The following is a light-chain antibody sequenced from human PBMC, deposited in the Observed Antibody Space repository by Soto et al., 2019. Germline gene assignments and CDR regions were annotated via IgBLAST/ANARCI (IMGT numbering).Light chain of an antibody. CDR1: SGSVSTNYF. J-gene: IGLJ2*01. Sequence: QTVVTQEPSFSVSPGGTVTLTCDLSSGSVSTNYFPSWYQQTPGHAPRTLIYSTNIRSSGVPDRFSGSKSGNTASLTISGLQAEDEADYYCSSYTSSSTHVVFGGGTKLTVL. CDR2: STN. V-gene: IGLV8-61*01. CDR3: SSYTSSSTHVV.